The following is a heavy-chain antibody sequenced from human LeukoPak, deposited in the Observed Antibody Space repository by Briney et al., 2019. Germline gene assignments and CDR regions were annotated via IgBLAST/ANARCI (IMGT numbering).Heavy chain of an antibody. V-gene: IGHV1-8*01. D-gene: IGHD6-19*01. CDR3: AREFYGRLVRNLDYYYGMDV. Sequence: ASVKVSCKASGYTFTSYDTNWVRQATGQGLEWMGWMNPNSGNAGYAQKFQGRVTMTRNTSISTAYMELSSLRSEDTAVYYCAREFYGRLVRNLDYYYGMDVWGQGTTVTVSS. CDR1: GYTFTSYD. J-gene: IGHJ6*02. CDR2: MNPNSGNA.